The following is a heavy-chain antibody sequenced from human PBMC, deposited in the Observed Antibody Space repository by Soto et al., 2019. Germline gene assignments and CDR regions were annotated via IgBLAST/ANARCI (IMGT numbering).Heavy chain of an antibody. CDR3: ARDNSGYDSAFDI. J-gene: IGHJ3*02. CDR2: IYYSGST. V-gene: IGHV4-59*01. CDR1: GGSISSYY. D-gene: IGHD5-12*01. Sequence: QVQLQESGPGLVKPSETLSLTCTVSGGSISSYYWSWIRQPPVKGLEWIGYIYYSGSTNYNPSLKRRVTISVDTSKNQFSLKLSSVTAADTAVYYCARDNSGYDSAFDIWGQGTMVTVSS.